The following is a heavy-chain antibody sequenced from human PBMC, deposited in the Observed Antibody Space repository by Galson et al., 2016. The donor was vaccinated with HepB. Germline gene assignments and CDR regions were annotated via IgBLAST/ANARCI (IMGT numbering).Heavy chain of an antibody. CDR1: GFSFSSYA. Sequence: SLRLSCAASGFSFSSYAMHWVRQAPGKGPECVASISFDGSIKLYSDSVRGRFPISRDNSKNTLYLQMNSLTFEDTAVYYGARDALALVHSIDHLGQGTRVTVSS. CDR2: ISFDGSIK. V-gene: IGHV3-30-3*01. J-gene: IGHJ4*02. CDR3: ARDALALVHSIDH.